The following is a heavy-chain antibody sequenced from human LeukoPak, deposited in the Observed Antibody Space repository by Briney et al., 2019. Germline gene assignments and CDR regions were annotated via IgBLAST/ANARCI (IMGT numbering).Heavy chain of an antibody. CDR2: ISWDGDST. J-gene: IGHJ6*03. CDR1: GFAFDDYA. D-gene: IGHD2-2*01. Sequence: GGSLRLSCAASGFAFDDYAMHWVRQAPGKGLEWVSLISWDGDSTYYADSVKGRFTISRDNSKNSLYLQMNSLRAEDTALYYCAKDVAPSGPAAKHYMDVWGKGTTVTVSS. CDR3: AKDVAPSGPAAKHYMDV. V-gene: IGHV3-43D*04.